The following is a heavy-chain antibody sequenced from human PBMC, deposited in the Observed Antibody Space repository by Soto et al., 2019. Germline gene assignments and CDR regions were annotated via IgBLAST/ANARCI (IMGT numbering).Heavy chain of an antibody. Sequence: LSLTCTVSGGSINSSGYYWNWVRQRPDTGLEWIGHIYFSGNTYYNPSLKTNPSLKSRVIISVDTPKNQLSLWLSSVTAADTAIYYCAAGDAWDILLAYWGQGTLVTVSS. J-gene: IGHJ4*02. CDR2: IYFSGNT. V-gene: IGHV4-31*03. CDR1: GGSINSSGYY. CDR3: AAGDAWDILLAY. D-gene: IGHD1-26*01.